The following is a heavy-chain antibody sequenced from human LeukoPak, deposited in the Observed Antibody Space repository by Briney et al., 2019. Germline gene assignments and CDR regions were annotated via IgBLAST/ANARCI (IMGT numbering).Heavy chain of an antibody. CDR1: GGSINSGDYY. CDR3: ARSIPRVSFDY. CDR2: IYYSGST. D-gene: IGHD2-21*01. Sequence: SETLSLTCTVSGGSINSGDYYWSWIRQPPGKGLEWIGYIYYSGSTYYNPSLKSRVTISVDTSKNQFSLKLSSVTAADTAVYYCARSIPRVSFDYWGQGTLVTVSS. V-gene: IGHV4-30-4*01. J-gene: IGHJ4*02.